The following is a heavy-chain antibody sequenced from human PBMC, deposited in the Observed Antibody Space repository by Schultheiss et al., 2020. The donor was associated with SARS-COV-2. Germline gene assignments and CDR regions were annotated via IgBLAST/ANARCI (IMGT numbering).Heavy chain of an antibody. D-gene: IGHD2-2*01. J-gene: IGHJ3*02. CDR3: ATHCSSTSCLGAFDI. V-gene: IGHV3-11*03. CDR1: GFTFSSYW. CDR2: ISSSSSYT. Sequence: GGSLRLSCAASGFTFSSYWMHWVRQAPGKGLEWVSYISSSSSYTNYADSVKGRFTISRDNSKNTLYLQMNSLRAEDTAVYYCATHCSSTSCLGAFDIWGQGTMVTVSS.